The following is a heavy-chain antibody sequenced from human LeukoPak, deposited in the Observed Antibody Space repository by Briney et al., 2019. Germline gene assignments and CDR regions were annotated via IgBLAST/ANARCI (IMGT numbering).Heavy chain of an antibody. Sequence: GESLKISCKGSGYSFTSYWIGWVRPMAGKGVEWMGIIYPGDSDTRYSPSFQGQVTISADKSISTAYLQRSRLKASDTALYYCARLQKGQYSGYDGYYFDYWGQGTPVTVSS. J-gene: IGHJ4*02. CDR3: ARLQKGQYSGYDGYYFDY. CDR2: IYPGDSDT. CDR1: GYSFTSYW. V-gene: IGHV5-51*01. D-gene: IGHD5-12*01.